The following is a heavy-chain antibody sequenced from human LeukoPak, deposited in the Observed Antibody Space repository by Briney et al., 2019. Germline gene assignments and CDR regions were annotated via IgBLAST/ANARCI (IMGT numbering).Heavy chain of an antibody. CDR2: INHSGST. CDR1: GGSFSGYY. Sequence: SETLSLTCAVYGGSFSGYYWSWIRQPPGKGLEWIGEINHSGSTNYNPSLKSRVTISVDTSKNQFSLKLNSVTAADTAVYYCARVMVDTAIYYYYYMDVWGKGTTVTVSS. V-gene: IGHV4-34*01. J-gene: IGHJ6*03. D-gene: IGHD5-18*01. CDR3: ARVMVDTAIYYYYYMDV.